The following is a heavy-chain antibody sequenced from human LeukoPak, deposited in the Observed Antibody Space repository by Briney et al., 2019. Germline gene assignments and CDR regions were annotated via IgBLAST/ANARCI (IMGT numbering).Heavy chain of an antibody. CDR1: GGSINNHY. D-gene: IGHD6-13*01. Sequence: SETLSLTCIVSGGSINNHYWTWIRQTPGKGLEWIGDIHYTGTTKYNPSLKSRVTISIDTSKNQFSLELSSVTAADTAVYYCARGGSSWERFDYWGQGTLVTVSS. J-gene: IGHJ4*02. CDR3: ARGGSSWERFDY. CDR2: IHYTGTT. V-gene: IGHV4-59*11.